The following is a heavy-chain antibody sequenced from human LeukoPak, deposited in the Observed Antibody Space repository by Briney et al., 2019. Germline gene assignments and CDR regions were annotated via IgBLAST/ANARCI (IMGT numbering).Heavy chain of an antibody. J-gene: IGHJ3*02. D-gene: IGHD1-26*01. Sequence: GGSLRLSCAASGFNFDGYGMSWVRQVPGKGLEWVSCISSTSNYIFYADSVRGRFTISRDNAKNSLYLQMDSLRAEDTAVYYCARGGIITSYAFEIWGQGAMVTVSS. CDR1: GFNFDGYG. CDR3: ARGGIITSYAFEI. V-gene: IGHV3-21*01. CDR2: ISSTSNYI.